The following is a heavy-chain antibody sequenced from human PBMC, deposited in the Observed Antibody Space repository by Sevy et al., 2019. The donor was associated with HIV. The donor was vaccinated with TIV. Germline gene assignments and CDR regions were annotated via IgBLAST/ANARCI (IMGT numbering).Heavy chain of an antibody. CDR1: GGSISTYF. V-gene: IGHV4-4*07. CDR3: ARGGSTAADY. J-gene: IGHJ4*02. D-gene: IGHD2-15*01. CDR2: IYTSGST. Sequence: SETLSLTCTVSGGSISTYFWSWIRQPAGKALEWIGRIYTSGSTNYNPSLRSRFTMSVDTSKNQFSLKLSSVTAADTAVYYCARGGSTAADYWGQGILVTVSS.